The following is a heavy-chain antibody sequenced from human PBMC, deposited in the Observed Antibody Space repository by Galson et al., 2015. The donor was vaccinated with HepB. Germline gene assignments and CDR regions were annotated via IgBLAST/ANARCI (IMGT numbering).Heavy chain of an antibody. Sequence: SLRLSCAASGFIFDDYGMHWVRQAPGKGLEWVSGISWNSGSIDYADSVKGRFTISRDNAKNSLYLQMNSLRAEDTALYYCAKDYTAMIRGSDVWCQGTTVTVSS. J-gene: IGHJ6*02. D-gene: IGHD5-18*01. CDR3: AKDYTAMIRGSDV. CDR1: GFIFDDYG. V-gene: IGHV3-9*01. CDR2: ISWNSGSI.